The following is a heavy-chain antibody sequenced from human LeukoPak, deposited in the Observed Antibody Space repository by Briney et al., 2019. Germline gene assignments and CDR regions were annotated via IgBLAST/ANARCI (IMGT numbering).Heavy chain of an antibody. CDR1: GGSISSGDYY. CDR2: IYYSGST. CDR3: ARDTYYYDSSGEFDY. V-gene: IGHV4-30-4*01. J-gene: IGHJ4*02. D-gene: IGHD3-22*01. Sequence: SQTLSLTCTVSGGSISSGDYYWSWIRQPPGKGLEWIGYIYYSGSTYYNPSLKSRVTISVDTSKNQFSLKLSSVTAADTAVYYCARDTYYYDSSGEFDYWGQGTLVTVSS.